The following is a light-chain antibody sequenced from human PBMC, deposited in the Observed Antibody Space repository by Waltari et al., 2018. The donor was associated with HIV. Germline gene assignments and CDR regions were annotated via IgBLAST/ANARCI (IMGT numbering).Light chain of an antibody. CDR2: EDS. V-gene: IGLV3-10*01. Sequence: SYELTQPPSVSVSPGQTARITCSGDALPKKYAYWYQQKSGQAPVLDIYEDSKRPSGIPERFSGSSSGTMATLTISGAQVEDEADYYCYSIDSSGNHRVFGGGTKLTVL. J-gene: IGLJ2*01. CDR1: ALPKKY. CDR3: YSIDSSGNHRV.